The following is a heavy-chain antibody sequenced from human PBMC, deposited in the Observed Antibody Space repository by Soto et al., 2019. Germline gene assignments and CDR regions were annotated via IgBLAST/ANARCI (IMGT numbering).Heavy chain of an antibody. D-gene: IGHD3-10*01. CDR2: ISGSGGST. CDR3: AKVRSGSLYGSGSYYRGYFDY. CDR1: GFTFSSYA. J-gene: IGHJ4*02. Sequence: GGSLRLSCAASGFTFSSYAMSWVRQAPGKGLEWVSAISGSGGSTYYADSVKGRFTISRDNSKNTLYLQMNSLRAEDTAVYYCAKVRSGSLYGSGSYYRGYFDYWGQGTLVTVSS. V-gene: IGHV3-23*01.